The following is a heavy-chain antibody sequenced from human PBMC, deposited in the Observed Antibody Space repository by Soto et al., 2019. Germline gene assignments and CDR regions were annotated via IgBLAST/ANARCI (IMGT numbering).Heavy chain of an antibody. J-gene: IGHJ6*03. V-gene: IGHV4-59*01. CDR1: GGSISSYY. Sequence: SETLSLTCTVSGGSISSYYWSWIRQPPGKGLEWIGYIYYSGSTNYNPSLKSRVTISVDTSKNQFSLKLSSVTAADTAVYYCARGQYGEYPYYYYYYYMDVWGKGTTVTVSS. CDR3: ARGQYGEYPYYYYYYYMDV. D-gene: IGHD4-17*01. CDR2: IYYSGST.